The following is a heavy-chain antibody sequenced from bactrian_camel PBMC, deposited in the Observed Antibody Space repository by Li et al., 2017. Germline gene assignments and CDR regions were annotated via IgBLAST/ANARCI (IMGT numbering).Heavy chain of an antibody. CDR2: MDSGGSST. Sequence: SGFAFSTNSMTWVRQAPGKGLEWVSAMDSGGSSTTYADSVKGRFTISRDNAANTVWLQLNSLKTEDMAIYYCAKDEGSFYGGSWTDWGQGTQVTVS. J-gene: IGHJ4*01. CDR3: AKDEGSFYGGSWTD. D-gene: IGHD6*01. CDR1: GFAFSTNS. V-gene: IGHV3S40*01.